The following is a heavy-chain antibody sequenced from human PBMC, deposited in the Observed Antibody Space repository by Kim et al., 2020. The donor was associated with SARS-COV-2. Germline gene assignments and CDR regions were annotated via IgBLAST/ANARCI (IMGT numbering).Heavy chain of an antibody. CDR3: AKPPRGAVASSDY. V-gene: IGHV3-23*01. Sequence: YADYVKGRFTTSRDNSTNTLYLQMNSLRAEDTAVYYCAKPPRGAVASSDYWGQGTLVTVSS. J-gene: IGHJ4*02. D-gene: IGHD6-19*01.